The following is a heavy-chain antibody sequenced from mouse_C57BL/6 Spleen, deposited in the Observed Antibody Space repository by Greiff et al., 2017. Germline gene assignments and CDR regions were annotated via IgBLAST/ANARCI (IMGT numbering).Heavy chain of an antibody. CDR1: GYTFTSDW. D-gene: IGHD1-1*01. CDR2: IYPGSGST. Sequence: QVQLQQPGAELVKPGASVKMSCKASGYTFTSDWITWVKQRPGQGLEWIGDIYPGSGSTNYNEKFKSKATLTVDTSSSTAYMQIISLTSEDSAVYYCARRYSGSSFPLGDWGQGTTLTVSS. CDR3: ARRYSGSSFPLGD. J-gene: IGHJ2*01. V-gene: IGHV1-55*01.